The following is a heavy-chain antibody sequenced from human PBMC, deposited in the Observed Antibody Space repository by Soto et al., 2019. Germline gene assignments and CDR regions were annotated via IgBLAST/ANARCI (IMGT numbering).Heavy chain of an antibody. V-gene: IGHV3-33*01. J-gene: IGHJ6*02. CDR3: ARDGRPYGSLYFYYGMDV. Sequence: QVQLVESGGGVVQPGRSLRLSCAASGFTFSSYGMHWVRQAPGKGLEWVAVIWYDGSNKYYADYVKGRFTISRDNSKNTLYLKMNSLRAEDTAVYYCARDGRPYGSLYFYYGMDVWGQGTTVTVSS. D-gene: IGHD3-10*01. CDR1: GFTFSSYG. CDR2: IWYDGSNK.